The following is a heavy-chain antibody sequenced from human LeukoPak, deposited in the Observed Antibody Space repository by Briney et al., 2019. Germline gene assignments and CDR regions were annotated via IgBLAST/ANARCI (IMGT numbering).Heavy chain of an antibody. CDR1: GYTFTGYY. Sequence: ASVKVSCKASGYTFTGYYMLWVRQAPGQGLEWMGWISAYNGNTNYAQKLQGRVTMTTDTSTSTAYMELRSLRSDDTAVYYCARDSGGGNSAPFDYWGQGTLVTVSS. J-gene: IGHJ4*02. CDR2: ISAYNGNT. D-gene: IGHD4-23*01. V-gene: IGHV1-18*04. CDR3: ARDSGGGNSAPFDY.